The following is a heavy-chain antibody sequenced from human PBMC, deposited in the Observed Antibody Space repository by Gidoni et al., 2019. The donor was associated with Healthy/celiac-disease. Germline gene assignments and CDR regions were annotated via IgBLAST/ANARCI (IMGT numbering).Heavy chain of an antibody. Sequence: EVQLVESGGGLVQPGGSLRLSCAASGFTFSSYDMHWVRHATGKGLEWVSAIGTAGDTYYPGSVKGRFTISRENAKNSLYLQMNSLRAGDTAVYYCARDAVGYCTNGVCYRRYYGMDVWGQGTTVTVSS. CDR2: IGTAGDT. CDR1: GFTFSSYD. CDR3: ARDAVGYCTNGVCYRRYYGMDV. V-gene: IGHV3-13*01. D-gene: IGHD2-8*01. J-gene: IGHJ6*02.